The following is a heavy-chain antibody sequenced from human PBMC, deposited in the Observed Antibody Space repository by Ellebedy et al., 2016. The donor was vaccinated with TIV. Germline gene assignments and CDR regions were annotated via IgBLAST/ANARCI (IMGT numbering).Heavy chain of an antibody. D-gene: IGHD5-12*01. J-gene: IGHJ3*02. CDR1: GFTFSNAW. CDR2: IKRKTDGGTT. CDR3: ARETAQGYSGYDGAFDI. V-gene: IGHV3-15*01. Sequence: GESLKISCAASGFTFSNAWMSWVRQAPGKGLEWVGRIKRKTDGGTTDYAAPVTGRFTISRDDSKNTLYLQMNSLRAEDTAVYYCARETAQGYSGYDGAFDIWGQGTMVTVSS.